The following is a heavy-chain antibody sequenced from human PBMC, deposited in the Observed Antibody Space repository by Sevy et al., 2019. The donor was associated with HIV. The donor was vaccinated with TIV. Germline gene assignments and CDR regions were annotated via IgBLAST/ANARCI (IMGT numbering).Heavy chain of an antibody. Sequence: GESLKISCSASGFTFSSYAMHWVRQAPGKGLEYVSAISSNGGSTYYADSVKGRFTISRDNSKNTLYLQMSSLRAEDTAVYYCVKRYSSGWYYFDYWGQGTLVTVSS. CDR3: VKRYSSGWYYFDY. CDR1: GFTFSSYA. CDR2: ISSNGGST. D-gene: IGHD6-19*01. V-gene: IGHV3-64D*06. J-gene: IGHJ4*02.